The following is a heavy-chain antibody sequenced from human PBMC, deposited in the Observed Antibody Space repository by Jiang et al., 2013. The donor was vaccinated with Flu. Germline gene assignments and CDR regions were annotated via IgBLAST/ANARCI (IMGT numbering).Heavy chain of an antibody. CDR3: ARGSGYYDFWSGYYRRGIWGYFDY. Sequence: PGLVKPSETLSLTCTVSGGSISSYYWSWIRQPPGKGLEWIGYIYYSGSTNYNPSLKSRVTISVDTSKNQFSLKLSSVTAADTAVYYCARGSGYYDFWSGYYRRGIWGYFDYWGQGTLVTVSS. D-gene: IGHD3-3*01. V-gene: IGHV4-59*08. CDR1: GGSISSYY. J-gene: IGHJ4*02. CDR2: IYYSGST.